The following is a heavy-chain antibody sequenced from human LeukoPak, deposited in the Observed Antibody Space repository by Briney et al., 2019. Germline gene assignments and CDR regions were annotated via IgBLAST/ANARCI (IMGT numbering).Heavy chain of an antibody. D-gene: IGHD2-2*02. CDR1: GFTFSSYW. V-gene: IGHV3-7*01. CDR2: IKQDGSEK. Sequence: GGSLRLSCAASGFTFSSYWMSWVRQAPGKGLEWVANIKQDGSEKYYVDSVKGRFTISRDNAKNSLYLQMNSLRAEDTAVYYCARLVVPAAILGGDNWFDPWGQGTLVTVSS. CDR3: ARLVVPAAILGGDNWFDP. J-gene: IGHJ5*02.